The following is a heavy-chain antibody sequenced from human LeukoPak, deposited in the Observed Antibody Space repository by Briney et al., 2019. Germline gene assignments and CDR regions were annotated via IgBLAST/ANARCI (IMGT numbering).Heavy chain of an antibody. V-gene: IGHV4-34*01. D-gene: IGHD5-18*01. CDR1: GGSFSGYY. J-gene: IGHJ6*03. CDR2: ITHSGST. Sequence: SETLSLTCAVYGGSFSGYYWSWIRQPPGKGLEWIGEITHSGSTNYNPSLKSRVTISVDTSKNQFSLKLSSVTAADTAVYYCARVKIQLWLPYYYYYMDVWGKGTTVTVSS. CDR3: ARVKIQLWLPYYYYYMDV.